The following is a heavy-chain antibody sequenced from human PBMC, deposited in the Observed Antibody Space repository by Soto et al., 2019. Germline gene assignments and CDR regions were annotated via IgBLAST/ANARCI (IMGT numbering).Heavy chain of an antibody. D-gene: IGHD2-21*02. Sequence: GGSLRLSCAASGFTFSNYWMHWVRQAPGKGLEWVSAISGSGGSTYYADSVKGRFTISRDNSKNTLYLQMNSLRAEDTAVYYCARPLPGGDCCSFDYWGQGTLVTVSS. CDR3: ARPLPGGDCCSFDY. J-gene: IGHJ4*02. V-gene: IGHV3-23*01. CDR2: ISGSGGST. CDR1: GFTFSNYW.